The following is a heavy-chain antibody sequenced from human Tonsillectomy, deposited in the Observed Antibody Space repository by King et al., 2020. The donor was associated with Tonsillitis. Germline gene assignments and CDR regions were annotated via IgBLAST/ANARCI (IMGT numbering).Heavy chain of an antibody. CDR2: ISWNSGSI. CDR3: AKAPPFAMVRGVTIHDFDY. J-gene: IGHJ4*02. D-gene: IGHD3-10*01. V-gene: IGHV3-9*01. Sequence: VQLVESGGGLVQPGRSLRLSCAASGFTFDDYAMHWVRQAPGKGLEWVSGISWNSGSIGYADSGKGRFTISRDNAKNSLYLQMNSLRAEDTAVYYCAKAPPFAMVRGVTIHDFDYWGQGTLVTVSS. CDR1: GFTFDDYA.